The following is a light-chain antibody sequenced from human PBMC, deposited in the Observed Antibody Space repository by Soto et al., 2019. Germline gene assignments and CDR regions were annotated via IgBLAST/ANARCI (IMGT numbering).Light chain of an antibody. V-gene: IGLV1-40*01. CDR3: QSYDSSLATVL. Sequence: QSVLTQPPSVSGAPGERDAISCTGRSSNIGAGYDVHWYQQLPGGVPKLLISNNNIRPSGVPDRFSASKSGSSASLGITGLQADDEADYYCQSYDSSLATVLFGGGTKLTVL. CDR2: NNN. CDR1: SSNIGAGYD. J-gene: IGLJ2*01.